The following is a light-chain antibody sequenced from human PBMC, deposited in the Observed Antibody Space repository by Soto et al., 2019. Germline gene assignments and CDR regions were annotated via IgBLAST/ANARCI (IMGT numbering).Light chain of an antibody. CDR2: GTS. CDR3: QQYVSSSAWT. V-gene: IGKV3-20*01. Sequence: EIVLTQSPGTLSLSPGERVTLSCRASHTISSTYFAWYQQKPGQAPRLLMYGTSRRATGIPDRFSGSGSGTEFTLTITRLEPEDFGVEYCQQYVSSSAWTFGQGTKVEIK. J-gene: IGKJ1*01. CDR1: HTISSTY.